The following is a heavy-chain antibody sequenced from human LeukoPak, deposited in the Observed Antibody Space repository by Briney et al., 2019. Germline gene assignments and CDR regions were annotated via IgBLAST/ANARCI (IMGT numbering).Heavy chain of an antibody. CDR2: IYPGDSDT. CDR3: ARHKDVYSNYYFDP. CDR1: GYSFTTYW. D-gene: IGHD4-11*01. J-gene: IGHJ5*02. V-gene: IGHV5-51*01. Sequence: GESLKISCKGSGYSFTTYWIGWVRQLPGKGLEWMGIIYPGDSDTRYSPSFQGQVTISADKSISTAYLQWSSLKASDTAMYYCARHKDVYSNYYFDPWGQGTLVTVSS.